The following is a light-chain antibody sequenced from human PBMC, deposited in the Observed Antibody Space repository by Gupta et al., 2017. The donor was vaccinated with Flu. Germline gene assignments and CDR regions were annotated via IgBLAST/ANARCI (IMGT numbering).Light chain of an antibody. CDR1: QSVRPS. Sequence: EVVLTQSPPTLSLSPGERAVLPCRASQSVRPSIAWYQQKRGQAARILMYDASRRGDDIPARFSGSGYGTDFTLTISTGEQEDFAVYYCQQLSDLPMYTFGQGTKLDI. J-gene: IGKJ2*01. CDR3: QQLSDLPMYT. CDR2: DAS. V-gene: IGKV3-11*01.